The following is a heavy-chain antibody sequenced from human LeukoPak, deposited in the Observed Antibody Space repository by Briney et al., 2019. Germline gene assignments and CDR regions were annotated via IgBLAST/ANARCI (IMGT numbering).Heavy chain of an antibody. Sequence: AAVRVSCTVSGQPLSELAVHWVRQSPAQGLERMGGFDPEDAESIYTQKFQGRIIMTEDKSTDTAYMELSGLRSEDSAVYFCSAFARGFNRGIPVAGYFNLWGQGTLVTVSS. CDR1: GQPLSELA. V-gene: IGHV1-24*01. CDR3: SAFARGFNRGIPVAGYFNL. CDR2: FDPEDAES. J-gene: IGHJ4*02. D-gene: IGHD6-19*01.